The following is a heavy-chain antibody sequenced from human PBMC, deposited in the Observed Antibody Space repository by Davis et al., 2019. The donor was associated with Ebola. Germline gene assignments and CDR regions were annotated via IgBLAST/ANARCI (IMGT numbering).Heavy chain of an antibody. Sequence: AASVKVSCKASGGTFSSYALSWVRQAPGQGLEWMGGIIPIFGAANYAQKFQGRVTITADESTSTAYMELRSLRSDDTAVYYCARDPKTTVTTRHWFDPWGQGTLVTVSS. CDR2: IIPIFGAA. D-gene: IGHD4-17*01. CDR1: GGTFSSYA. V-gene: IGHV1-69*13. CDR3: ARDPKTTVTTRHWFDP. J-gene: IGHJ5*02.